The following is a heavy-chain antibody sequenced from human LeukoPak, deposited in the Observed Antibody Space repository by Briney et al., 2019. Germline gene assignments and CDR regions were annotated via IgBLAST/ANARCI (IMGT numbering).Heavy chain of an antibody. J-gene: IGHJ4*02. V-gene: IGHV3-53*01. CDR2: IYSGGST. CDR1: GFTVSSNY. CDR3: ARRAGAYTHPYDY. Sequence: GGSLRLSCAASGFTVSSNYMSWVRQAPGQGLEWVSVIYSGGSTYYADSVKGRFTISIDNSKNTLYLQMNSLRAEDTAVYYCARRAGAYTHPYDYWGQGTLVTVSS. D-gene: IGHD3-16*01.